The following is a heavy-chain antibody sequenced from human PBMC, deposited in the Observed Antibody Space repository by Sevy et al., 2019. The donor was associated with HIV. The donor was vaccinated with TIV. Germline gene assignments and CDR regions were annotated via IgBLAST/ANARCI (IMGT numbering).Heavy chain of an antibody. J-gene: IGHJ6*02. Sequence: GGPLRLSCAASGFIFSDRYMNWIRQAPGKGLEWIAYITSNGNTIYYADSVKGRFTISRDNAKNSLFLQMNSLRAEDTAVYYCASSLLVDGRWGPPYGMDVWGQGTTVTVSS. CDR3: ASSLLVDGRWGPPYGMDV. CDR1: GFIFSDRY. V-gene: IGHV3-11*01. CDR2: ITSNGNTI. D-gene: IGHD3-16*01.